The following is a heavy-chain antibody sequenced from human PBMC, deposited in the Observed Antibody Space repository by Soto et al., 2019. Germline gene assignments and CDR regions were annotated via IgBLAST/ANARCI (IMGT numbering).Heavy chain of an antibody. V-gene: IGHV3-23*01. D-gene: IGHD2-2*01. Sequence: GGSLRLSCAASGFTFSSYAMSWVRQAPGKGLEWVSAISGSGGSTYYADSVKGRFTISRDNSKNTLYLQMNSLRAEDTAVYYCAKDRVRGCSSTSCHDYGMDVWGQGTTVTVSS. J-gene: IGHJ6*02. CDR3: AKDRVRGCSSTSCHDYGMDV. CDR2: ISGSGGST. CDR1: GFTFSSYA.